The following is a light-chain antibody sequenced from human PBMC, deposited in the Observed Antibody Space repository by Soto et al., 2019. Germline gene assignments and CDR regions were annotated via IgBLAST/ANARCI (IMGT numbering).Light chain of an antibody. CDR3: QQATSFPRLT. CDR1: QHISSW. J-gene: IGKJ4*01. CDR2: GSS. V-gene: IGKV1-12*01. Sequence: DIQMTQSPSSVSASVGDRVTITCRASQHISSWLAWYQQRPGKAPELLIYGSSTLQSEVPSRFSGSRSGTDFTLTISGLQPEDFATYYCQQATSFPRLTFGGGTKVDIK.